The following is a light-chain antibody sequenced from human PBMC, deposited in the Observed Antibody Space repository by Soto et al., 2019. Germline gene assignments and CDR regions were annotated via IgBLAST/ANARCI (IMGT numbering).Light chain of an antibody. V-gene: IGKV3-15*01. CDR3: QQYNNWPFS. Sequence: EVGLTRSPYSMAVSSVERSTLCVMAGQGVTTNFAWYQQKSGQSPRLLIYDVSIRATGVPARFSGTGSETDFTLTISGLQSEDSAVYFCQQYNNWPFSFGQGTRLENK. CDR1: QGVTTN. J-gene: IGKJ5*01. CDR2: DVS.